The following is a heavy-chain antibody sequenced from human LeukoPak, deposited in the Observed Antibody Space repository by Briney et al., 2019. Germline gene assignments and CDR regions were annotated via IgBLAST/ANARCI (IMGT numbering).Heavy chain of an antibody. CDR1: GDSVSSNSAA. CDR2: TYYRSKWYN. D-gene: IGHD3-22*01. V-gene: IGHV6-1*01. Sequence: SQTLPLTCAISGDSVSSNSAAWNWIRQSPSRGLEWLGRTYYRSKWYNDYAVSVKSRITINPDTSKNQFSLQLNSVTPEDTAVYYCARGWYYDSSGLFDYWGQGTLVTVSS. CDR3: ARGWYYDSSGLFDY. J-gene: IGHJ4*02.